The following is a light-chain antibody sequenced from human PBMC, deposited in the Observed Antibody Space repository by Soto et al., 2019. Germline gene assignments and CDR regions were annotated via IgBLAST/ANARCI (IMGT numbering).Light chain of an antibody. CDR1: QSVGNN. V-gene: IGKV3-15*01. Sequence: EILLTQSPATLSVSPGERATLSCRASQSVGNNFAWYQQKPGQAPRLLIFAASTGATGVPARFSGSGSGTEFTLIISSLQSEDFGVYYCQQYGDWPLTFGGGAKVEIE. J-gene: IGKJ4*01. CDR2: AAS. CDR3: QQYGDWPLT.